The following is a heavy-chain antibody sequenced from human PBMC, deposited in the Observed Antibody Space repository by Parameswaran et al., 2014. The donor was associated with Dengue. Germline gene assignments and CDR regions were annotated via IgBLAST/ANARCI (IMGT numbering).Heavy chain of an antibody. CDR2: IYYSGST. Sequence: VRQMPGKGLEWIGYIYYSGSTYYNPSLKSRVTISVDTSKNQFSLKLSSVTAADTAVYYCARDPLGLVDANGDVWGKGTTVTVSS. J-gene: IGHJ6*04. V-gene: IGHV4-31*02. CDR3: ARDPLGLVDANGDV. D-gene: IGHD2-2*01.